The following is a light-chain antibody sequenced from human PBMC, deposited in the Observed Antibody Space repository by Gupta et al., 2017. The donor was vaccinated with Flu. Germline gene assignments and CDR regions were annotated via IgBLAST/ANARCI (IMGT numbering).Light chain of an antibody. CDR2: DAS. CDR1: QSVDNY. Sequence: PATLSMSPGERATLSCRASQSVDNYLAWYQQKPGQAPRLLIYDASNRATGIPARFSGSGSGTEFTLTISSLEPEDFAVYYCQQHNSWPRSFGGGTKVEIK. J-gene: IGKJ4*01. V-gene: IGKV3-11*01. CDR3: QQHNSWPRS.